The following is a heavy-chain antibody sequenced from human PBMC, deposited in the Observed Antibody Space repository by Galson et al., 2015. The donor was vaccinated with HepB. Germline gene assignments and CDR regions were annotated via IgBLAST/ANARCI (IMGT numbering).Heavy chain of an antibody. D-gene: IGHD3-10*01. Sequence: SLRLSCAVSGFTFSSNAMNWVRQAPGKGLEWVSGISGAGGSTYYAESVKGRFTISRDNSQNTPYLQMNSLRAEDTAVYYCAKAGFFAAFDIWGQGTMVTVSS. CDR3: AKAGFFAAFDI. V-gene: IGHV3-23*01. CDR2: ISGAGGST. CDR1: GFTFSSNA. J-gene: IGHJ3*02.